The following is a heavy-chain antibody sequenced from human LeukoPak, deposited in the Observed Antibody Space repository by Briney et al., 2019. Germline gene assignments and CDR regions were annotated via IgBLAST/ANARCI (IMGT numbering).Heavy chain of an antibody. J-gene: IGHJ4*02. Sequence: ASVKVSCKASGYTFTSYGITWVRQAPGQGLEWMGWISTYNGNTNYAQKLQGRVSMTTDTSTSTAYMDLRSLRSDDTAVYYCARGEDDYGDSYYFDYWGQGTLVTVSS. D-gene: IGHD4-17*01. CDR1: GYTFTSYG. V-gene: IGHV1-18*01. CDR3: ARGEDDYGDSYYFDY. CDR2: ISTYNGNT.